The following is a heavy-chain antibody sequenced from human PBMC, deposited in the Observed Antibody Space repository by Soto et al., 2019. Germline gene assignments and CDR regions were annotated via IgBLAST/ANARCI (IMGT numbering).Heavy chain of an antibody. V-gene: IGHV4-31*03. CDR1: GASISSGGYY. CDR3: AASCVGCGGFNYYGMDV. Sequence: SETLSLTCSVSGASISSGGYYWNWIRQHPGKGLEWIGYINYSGTTYYNPSLKSRVTISVDTSKNQFSLKLSSVTAADTAVYYCAASCVGCGGFNYYGMDVWGQGTTVT. D-gene: IGHD2-21*01. J-gene: IGHJ6*02. CDR2: INYSGTT.